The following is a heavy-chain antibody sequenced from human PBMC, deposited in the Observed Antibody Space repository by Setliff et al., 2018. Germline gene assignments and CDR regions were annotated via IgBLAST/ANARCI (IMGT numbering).Heavy chain of an antibody. J-gene: IGHJ5*02. D-gene: IGHD6-13*01. V-gene: IGHV1-3*01. CDR2: INAANGDT. CDR1: GYTFTSYG. Sequence: ASVKVSCKASGYTFTSYGIHWVRQAPGQRLEWMGWINAANGDTKYSPKFQGRVTITRDTSASTAYMELSSLRSEDTAVYYCVRRHVSATGIDWFDPWGQGTLVTVSS. CDR3: VRRHVSATGIDWFDP.